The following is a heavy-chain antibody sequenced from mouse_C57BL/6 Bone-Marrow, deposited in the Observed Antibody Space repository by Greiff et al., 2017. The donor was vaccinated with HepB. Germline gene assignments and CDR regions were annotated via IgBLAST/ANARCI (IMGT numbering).Heavy chain of an antibody. CDR1: GYTFTSYW. CDR3: ARRGSGDY. V-gene: IGHV1-59*01. CDR2: IDPSDSYT. J-gene: IGHJ2*01. Sequence: QVQLQHPGAELVRPGTSVKLSCKASGYTFTSYWMHWVKQRPGQGLEWIGVIDPSDSYTNYNQKFKGKATLTVDTSSSTAYMQLSSLTSEDSAVYYCARRGSGDYWGQGTTLTVSS.